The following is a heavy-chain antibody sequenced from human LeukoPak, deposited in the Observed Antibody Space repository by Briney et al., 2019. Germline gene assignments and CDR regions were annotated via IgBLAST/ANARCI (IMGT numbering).Heavy chain of an antibody. CDR2: INPNSGGT. Sequence: ASVKVSCKASGYTFTSYAMNWVRQAPGQGLEWMGWINPNSGGTNYAQKFQGRVTMTRDTSISTAYMELSRLRSDDTAVYYCARAASSSWAYYYYYMDVWGKGTTVTVSS. CDR1: GYTFTSYA. J-gene: IGHJ6*03. CDR3: ARAASSSWAYYYYYMDV. D-gene: IGHD6-13*01. V-gene: IGHV1-2*02.